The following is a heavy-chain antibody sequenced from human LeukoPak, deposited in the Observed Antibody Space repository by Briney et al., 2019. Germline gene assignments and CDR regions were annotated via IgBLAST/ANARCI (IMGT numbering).Heavy chain of an antibody. V-gene: IGHV1-18*01. CDR3: ARGYYYDSSGHDY. CDR1: GYTFSNYG. Sequence: ASVKVSCKASGYTFSNYGITWVRQAPGQGLEWMGWISGYNGDTNYAQKLQGRVTMTTDTSTSTAYMELRSLRSDDTAVYYCARGYYYDSSGHDYWGQGTLVTVSS. J-gene: IGHJ4*02. CDR2: ISGYNGDT. D-gene: IGHD3-22*01.